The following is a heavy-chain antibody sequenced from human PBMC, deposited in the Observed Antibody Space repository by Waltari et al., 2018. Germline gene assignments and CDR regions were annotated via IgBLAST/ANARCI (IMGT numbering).Heavy chain of an antibody. CDR2: MNHRRSE. Sequence: QVQLNQWGAGVLKPSETLSLTCAVYGESFSDHFWTWIRQPPGKGLEWIGHMNHRRSENYNPSLRNRVSISVDTSMNQFPLMMTSLTAADTGVYYCARAPSFHYGIFSVPLTLDYWSQGTMVIVSS. CDR1: GESFSDHF. V-gene: IGHV4-34*01. J-gene: IGHJ3*01. D-gene: IGHD3-3*02. CDR3: ARAPSFHYGIFSVPLTLDY.